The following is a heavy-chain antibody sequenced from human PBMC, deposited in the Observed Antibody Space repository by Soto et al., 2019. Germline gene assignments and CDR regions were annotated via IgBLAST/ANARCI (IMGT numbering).Heavy chain of an antibody. D-gene: IGHD2-15*01. V-gene: IGHV1-69*13. CDR1: GGTFSSYA. J-gene: IGHJ3*02. CDR3: ARENSGGSCYCDAFDI. CDR2: IIPIFGTA. Sequence: EASVKVSCKASGGTFSSYAISWVRQAPGQGLEWMGGIIPIFGTANYAQKFQGRVTITADESTSTAYMELSSLRSEDTAVYYCARENSGGSCYCDAFDIWGQGTMVTVSS.